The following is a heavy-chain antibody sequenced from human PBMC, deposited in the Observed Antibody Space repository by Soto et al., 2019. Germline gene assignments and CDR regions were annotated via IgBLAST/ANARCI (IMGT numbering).Heavy chain of an antibody. CDR3: ARPLGIAVAGTLDYYGMDV. J-gene: IGHJ6*02. CDR1: GFTFSSYG. D-gene: IGHD6-19*01. CDR2: IWYDGSNK. Sequence: GSLRLSCAASGFTFSSYGMHWVRQAPGKGLEWVAVIWYDGSNKYYADSVKGRFTVSRDNSKNTLYLQMNSLRAEDTAVYYCARPLGIAVAGTLDYYGMDVWGQGTTVTVSS. V-gene: IGHV3-33*01.